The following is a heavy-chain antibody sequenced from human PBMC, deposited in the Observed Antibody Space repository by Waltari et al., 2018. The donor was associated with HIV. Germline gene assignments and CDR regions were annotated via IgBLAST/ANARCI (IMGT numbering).Heavy chain of an antibody. CDR1: GYSFTSYW. CDR2: IYPGDSDP. J-gene: IGHJ5*02. D-gene: IGHD3-16*02. Sequence: EVQLVQSGAEVKKPGESLKISCKGSGYSFTSYWIGWVRQMPGKGLECMVIIYPGDSDPRYNPSFQGQVTISADKSISTAYLQWSSLKASDTAMYYCARTARYIWGSYHTYNWFDPWGQGTLVTVSS. V-gene: IGHV5-51*01. CDR3: ARTARYIWGSYHTYNWFDP.